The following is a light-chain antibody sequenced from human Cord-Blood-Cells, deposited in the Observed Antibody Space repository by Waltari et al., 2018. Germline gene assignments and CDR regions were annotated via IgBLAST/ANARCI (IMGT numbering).Light chain of an antibody. CDR2: DAS. CDR1: QDIINY. Sequence: DIQMTQSPSSLSASVGDRVTITCQASQDIINYLNWYPQKPGKAPKILIYDASNLETGVPSRVSGSGSGTDLTYAISSLQPEDIATYDCQQYDNLPWTFGQGTKVEL. J-gene: IGKJ1*01. V-gene: IGKV1-33*01. CDR3: QQYDNLPWT.